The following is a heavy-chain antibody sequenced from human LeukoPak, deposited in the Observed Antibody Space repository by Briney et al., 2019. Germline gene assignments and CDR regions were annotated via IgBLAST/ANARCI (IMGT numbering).Heavy chain of an antibody. CDR1: GFSFDDYA. V-gene: IGHV3-7*01. D-gene: IGHD1-1*01. CDR3: ARDWNARYYYYYMDV. Sequence: GGSLRLSCAASGFSFDDYAMHWVRQAPGKGLEWVANIKQDGSEKYYVDSVKGRFTISRDNAKNSLYLQMNSLRAEDTAVYYCARDWNARYYYYYMDVWGKGTTVTVSS. CDR2: IKQDGSEK. J-gene: IGHJ6*03.